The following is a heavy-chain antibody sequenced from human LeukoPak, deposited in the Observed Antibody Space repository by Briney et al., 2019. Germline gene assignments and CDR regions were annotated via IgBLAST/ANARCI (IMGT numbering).Heavy chain of an antibody. Sequence: ASVKVSCKVSGYTLTELSMHWVRQAPGKGLEWMGGFDPEDGETIYAQKFQGRVTMTEDTSTDTAYMELSSLRPEDAAVYYCATPNHYYDSSGYYLDYWGQGTLVTVSS. CDR2: FDPEDGET. D-gene: IGHD3-22*01. V-gene: IGHV1-24*01. J-gene: IGHJ4*02. CDR1: GYTLTELS. CDR3: ATPNHYYDSSGYYLDY.